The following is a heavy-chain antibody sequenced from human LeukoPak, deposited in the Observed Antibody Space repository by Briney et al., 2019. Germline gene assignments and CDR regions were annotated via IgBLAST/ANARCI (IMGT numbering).Heavy chain of an antibody. D-gene: IGHD3-10*01. CDR3: AKIVSTMVRGVIIFSSSHRVDY. Sequence: QSGGSLRLSCAASGFTFSSHAMSWVRQAPGKGLEWVSAISGSGVSTYYADSVKGRFTISRDNSKNTLYLQMNSLRAEDTAVYYCAKIVSTMVRGVIIFSSSHRVDYWGQGTLVTVSS. CDR2: ISGSGVST. J-gene: IGHJ4*02. V-gene: IGHV3-23*01. CDR1: GFTFSSHA.